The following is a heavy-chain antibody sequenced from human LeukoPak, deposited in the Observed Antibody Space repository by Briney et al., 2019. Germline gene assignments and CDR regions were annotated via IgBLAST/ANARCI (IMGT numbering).Heavy chain of an antibody. CDR2: IWYDGSNK. J-gene: IGHJ4*02. Sequence: PGGPLRLSCAASGFTFSSYGMHWVRQAPGKGLEWVAVIWYDGSNKYYADSVKGRFTISRDNSKNTLYLQMNSLRAEDTAVYYCARDGKSRGRAQVEVGNFDYWGQGTLVTVSS. D-gene: IGHD3-16*01. V-gene: IGHV3-33*01. CDR1: GFTFSSYG. CDR3: ARDGKSRGRAQVEVGNFDY.